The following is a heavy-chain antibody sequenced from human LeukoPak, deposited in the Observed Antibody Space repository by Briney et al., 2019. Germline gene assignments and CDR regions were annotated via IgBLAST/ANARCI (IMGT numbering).Heavy chain of an antibody. V-gene: IGHV4-34*01. CDR3: ARGRIVGATLDY. J-gene: IGHJ4*02. CDR2: INHSGST. CDR1: GFTFSSYS. D-gene: IGHD1-26*01. Sequence: GSLRLSCAASGFTFSSYSMNWVRQPPGKGLEWIGEINHSGSTNYNPSLKSRVTISVDTSKNQFSLKLSSVTAADTAVYYCARGRIVGATLDYWGQGTLVTVSS.